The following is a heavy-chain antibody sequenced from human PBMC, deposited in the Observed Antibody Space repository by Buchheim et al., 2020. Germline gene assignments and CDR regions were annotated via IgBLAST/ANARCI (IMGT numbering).Heavy chain of an antibody. J-gene: IGHJ6*02. CDR3: ARYLVKWELLYFDYYYGMDV. D-gene: IGHD1-26*01. V-gene: IGHV3-7*01. Sequence: EVQLVESGGGLVQPGGSLRLSCAASGFTFSSYWMSWVRQAPGKGLEWVANIKQDGSETYYVDSVKGRFTISRDNAKNSLYLQMNSLRAEDTAVYYCARYLVKWELLYFDYYYGMDVCGQGTT. CDR1: GFTFSSYW. CDR2: IKQDGSET.